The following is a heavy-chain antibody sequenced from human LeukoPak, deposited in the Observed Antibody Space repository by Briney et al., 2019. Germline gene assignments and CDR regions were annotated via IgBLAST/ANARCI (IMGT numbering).Heavy chain of an antibody. CDR3: ARDRYYYDSSGYYSPPY. V-gene: IGHV3-30-3*01. Sequence: PGGSLRLSRAASGFTFSSYAMHWVRQAPGKGLEWVAVISYDGSNKYYADSVKGRFTISRDNSKNTLYLQMNSLRAEDTAVYYCARDRYYYDSSGYYSPPYWGRGTLVTVSS. CDR1: GFTFSSYA. D-gene: IGHD3-22*01. J-gene: IGHJ4*02. CDR2: ISYDGSNK.